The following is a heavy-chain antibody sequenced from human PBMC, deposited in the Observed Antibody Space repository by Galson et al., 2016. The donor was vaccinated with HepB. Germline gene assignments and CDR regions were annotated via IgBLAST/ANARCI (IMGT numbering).Heavy chain of an antibody. CDR3: TRDDGEGATHDY. Sequence: SLRLSCAASGFTFSNHWMHWVRQAPGKGLVWVSRINPDGSSTNYADSVKGRFTISRGNAKNTLYLQVNSLRVEDTAVYYCTRDDGEGATHDYWGQGTLVTVSS. J-gene: IGHJ4*02. CDR1: GFTFSNHW. V-gene: IGHV3-74*01. CDR2: INPDGSST. D-gene: IGHD1-26*01.